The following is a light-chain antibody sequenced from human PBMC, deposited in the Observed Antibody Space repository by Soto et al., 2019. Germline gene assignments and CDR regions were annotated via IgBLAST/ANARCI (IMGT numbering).Light chain of an antibody. CDR2: DAS. Sequence: EIVLTQSPATLSLSPGERATLSCRASQSVSSYLAWYQQKPGQAPRLLIYDASNRATGIPARFSGSGSGTDFPLTISRLQHEDFAVYCCQQRSNWVFTFGPGTKVDIK. J-gene: IGKJ3*01. V-gene: IGKV3-11*01. CDR3: QQRSNWVFT. CDR1: QSVSSY.